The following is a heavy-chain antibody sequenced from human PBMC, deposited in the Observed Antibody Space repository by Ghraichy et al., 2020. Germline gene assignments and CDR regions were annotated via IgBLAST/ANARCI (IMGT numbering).Heavy chain of an antibody. V-gene: IGHV4-39*01. CDR1: GGSISSSHYY. Sequence: SETLSLTCTVSGGSISSSHYYYAWIRQPPGKGLEWIASMYSNGNTYYNPSLKSRVAISVATAKNQFSLTLSSMTAADTAVDYCARVMIYASGIDSWGQGTLVTVSS. CDR2: MYSNGNT. J-gene: IGHJ4*02. D-gene: IGHD3-10*01. CDR3: ARVMIYASGIDS.